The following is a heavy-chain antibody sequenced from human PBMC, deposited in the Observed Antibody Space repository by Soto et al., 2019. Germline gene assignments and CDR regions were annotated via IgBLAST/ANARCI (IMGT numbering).Heavy chain of an antibody. V-gene: IGHV3-48*02. CDR1: GFRFSDHS. J-gene: IGHJ4*02. D-gene: IGHD2-21*02. CDR2: ISSGSDNI. Sequence: XGSRRLSCVASGFRFSDHSITWVRQSPGKGLQWIAYISSGSDNIYYAESVRGRFTVSRDNAKNALFLQMNSLRDDDTATYYCARLPKGSLVTDWGQGARVTVSS. CDR3: ARLPKGSLVTD.